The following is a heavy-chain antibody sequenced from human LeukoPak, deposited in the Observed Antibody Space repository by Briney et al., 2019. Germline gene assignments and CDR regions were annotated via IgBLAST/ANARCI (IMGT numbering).Heavy chain of an antibody. Sequence: GGSLRLSCAASGFTFSSSEMNWVRQAPGKGLEWVSYISSSGSTIYYADSVKGRFTISRDNAKNTVYLQMNSLRAEDTAVYYCYVWLENQRMDVWGQGTTVTVSS. D-gene: IGHD3-22*01. CDR3: YVWLENQRMDV. V-gene: IGHV3-48*03. J-gene: IGHJ6*02. CDR2: ISSSGSTI. CDR1: GFTFSSSE.